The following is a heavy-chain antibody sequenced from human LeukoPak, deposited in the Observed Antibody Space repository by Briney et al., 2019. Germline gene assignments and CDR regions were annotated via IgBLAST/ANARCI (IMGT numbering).Heavy chain of an antibody. V-gene: IGHV3-23*01. J-gene: IGHJ4*02. CDR3: AKAPVTTCRGAFCYPFDY. CDR1: GFTLSSYA. D-gene: IGHD2-15*01. CDR2: ISVSGNT. Sequence: GSLRLSCAASGFTLSSYAMSWVRQGPGKGLEWVSAISVSGNTYHVDSVKGRFTISRDSSKNTLFLQMNRLRPEDAAVYYCAKAPVTTCRGAFCYPFDYWGLGTLVTVSS.